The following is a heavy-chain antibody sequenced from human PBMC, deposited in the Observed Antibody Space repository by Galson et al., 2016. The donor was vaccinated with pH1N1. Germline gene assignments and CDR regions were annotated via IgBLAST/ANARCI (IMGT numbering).Heavy chain of an antibody. CDR2: IKEDGSQK. CDR3: ARKGLPDS. J-gene: IGHJ5*01. V-gene: IGHV3-7*04. Sequence: SLRLSCAASGFTFSNYWMSWVRQAPGEGLEWVANIKEDGSQKYYVDSVKGRFTISRDNAKNSLNLQMNSLRAEDTAVYYCARKGLPDSWGQGTLVTVSS. CDR1: GFTFSNYW.